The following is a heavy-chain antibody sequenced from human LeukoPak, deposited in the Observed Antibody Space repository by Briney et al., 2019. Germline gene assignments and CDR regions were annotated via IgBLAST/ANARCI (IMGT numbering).Heavy chain of an antibody. CDR1: GFTFRNYW. CDR2: IRQDGGDN. V-gene: IGHV3-7*01. Sequence: AGGSLRLSCAGSGFTFRNYWMGWVRQPPGKGLEWAANIRQDGGDNHYVDSVKGRFTISRDNARNSLSLQMNSLRAEDTAVYYCTKWSTSGSYYTEWGQGTLVIVSS. CDR3: TKWSTSGSYYTE. J-gene: IGHJ4*02. D-gene: IGHD3-10*01.